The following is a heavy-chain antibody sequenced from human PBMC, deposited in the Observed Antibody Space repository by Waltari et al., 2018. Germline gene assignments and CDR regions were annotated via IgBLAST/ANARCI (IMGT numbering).Heavy chain of an antibody. V-gene: IGHV4-59*01. CDR1: GGSISSYY. CDR3: ARDISIAARRGVYYYYGMDV. D-gene: IGHD6-6*01. CDR2: IYYSGST. J-gene: IGHJ6*02. Sequence: QVQLQESGPGLVKPSETLSLTCTVSGGSISSYYWSWIRQPPGKGLEWIGYIYYSGSTNYNPTLKSRVTISVDTSKNQFSLRLSSVTAADTAVYYCARDISIAARRGVYYYYGMDVWGQGTTVTVS.